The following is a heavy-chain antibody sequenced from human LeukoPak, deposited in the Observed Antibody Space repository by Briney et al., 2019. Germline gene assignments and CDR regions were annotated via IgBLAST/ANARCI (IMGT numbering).Heavy chain of an antibody. Sequence: SETLSLTCAVYGGSFSGYYWSWIRQPPGKGLEWIGEINHSGSTNYNPSLKRRVTISVDTSKNQFPLKLSSVTAADTAVYYCARPYTSGYRGAFDIWGQGTMVTVSS. CDR1: GGSFSGYY. V-gene: IGHV4-34*01. CDR3: ARPYTSGYRGAFDI. CDR2: INHSGST. J-gene: IGHJ3*02. D-gene: IGHD6-19*01.